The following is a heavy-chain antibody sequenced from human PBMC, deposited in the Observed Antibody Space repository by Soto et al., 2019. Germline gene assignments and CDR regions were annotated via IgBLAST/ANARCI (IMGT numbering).Heavy chain of an antibody. CDR2: IFYSGSS. V-gene: IGHV4-31*03. Sequence: SETLSLTCTVSGGSINSDYYWRWIRQDPGKGLEWVGYIFYSGSSYYNPSLKSRITISVDTSKNQFSLKLSSVTAADTAVYYCARLTTVSYFASWGLGTMVNVSS. J-gene: IGHJ4*02. D-gene: IGHD4-17*01. CDR3: ARLTTVSYFAS. CDR1: GGSINSDYY.